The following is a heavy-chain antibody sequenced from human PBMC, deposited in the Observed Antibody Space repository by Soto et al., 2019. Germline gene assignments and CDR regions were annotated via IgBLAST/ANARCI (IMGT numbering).Heavy chain of an antibody. J-gene: IGHJ4*02. V-gene: IGHV4-30-4*01. Sequence: QVLLQESGPGLVKPSQTLSLTCSVSGGSSSSGDYYWSWIRQPPGKGLEWIGYIHNSVSTYYNPSLKSRVTISVDTSTNHFSLKLSSVTAAGTAVYYCARGGRYFGGIVDLDSWGQGTLVTVSS. CDR3: ARGGRYFGGIVDLDS. D-gene: IGHD3-16*01. CDR2: IHNSVST. CDR1: GGSSSSGDYY.